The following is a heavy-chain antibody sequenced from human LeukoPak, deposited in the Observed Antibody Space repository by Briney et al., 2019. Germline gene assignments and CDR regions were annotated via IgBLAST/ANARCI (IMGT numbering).Heavy chain of an antibody. Sequence: GGSLRLSCAASGFTFSSYAMSWVRQAPGKGLEWVSAISGSGYSTYYADSVKGRFTISRDNAKNSLSLQMNSLRAEDTAVYYCARGRYSSRSGGYYFDIWGQGTLVTVSS. CDR1: GFTFSSYA. D-gene: IGHD2-2*01. CDR2: ISGSGYST. CDR3: ARGRYSSRSGGYYFDI. V-gene: IGHV3-23*01. J-gene: IGHJ4*02.